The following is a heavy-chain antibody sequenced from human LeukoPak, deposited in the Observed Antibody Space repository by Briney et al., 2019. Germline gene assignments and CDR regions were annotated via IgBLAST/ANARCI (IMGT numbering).Heavy chain of an antibody. CDR1: GGTFSSYA. CDR3: ARGDRRDIVVDILTDHYGMDV. CDR2: IIPIFGTA. Sequence: SVKVSCKASGGTFSSYAISWVRQAPGQGLEWMGGIIPIFGTANYAQKFQGRVTITAGESTSTAYMELSSLRSEDTAVYYCARGDRRDIVVDILTDHYGMDVWGKGTTVTVSS. D-gene: IGHD2-2*01. V-gene: IGHV1-69*13. J-gene: IGHJ6*04.